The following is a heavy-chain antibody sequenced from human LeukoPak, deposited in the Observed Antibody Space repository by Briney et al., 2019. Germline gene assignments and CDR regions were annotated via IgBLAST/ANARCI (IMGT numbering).Heavy chain of an antibody. CDR3: ARWTTTYLDY. CDR1: GYTFTSYY. D-gene: IGHD4-11*01. Sequence: ASVKVSCMASGYTFTSYYIHWVRQAPGQGLEWMGIINPSGGSTNYAQKFQGRVTMTRDTSTSTVYMELSSLRSEDSAVYYCARWTTTYLDYWGQGTLVTVSS. V-gene: IGHV1-46*01. J-gene: IGHJ4*02. CDR2: INPSGGST.